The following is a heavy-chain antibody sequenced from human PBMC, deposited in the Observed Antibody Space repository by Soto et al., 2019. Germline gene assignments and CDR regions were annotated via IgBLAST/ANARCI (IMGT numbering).Heavy chain of an antibody. CDR3: TGSPLISGWYYFAY. V-gene: IGHV3-48*03. J-gene: IGHJ4*02. Sequence: EVQPVESGGGLVQPGGSLRLSCGASGFTLSNYEMNWVRQAPGKGLEWIAYISSGETSSYYADSVKGRFTISRDNAKNSLYLQMNSLRAEDTAVYYCTGSPLISGWYYFAYWGQGTLVTVSS. CDR1: GFTLSNYE. CDR2: ISSGETSS. D-gene: IGHD6-19*01.